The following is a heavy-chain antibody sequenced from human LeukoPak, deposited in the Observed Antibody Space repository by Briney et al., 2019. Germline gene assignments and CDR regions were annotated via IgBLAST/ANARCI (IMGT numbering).Heavy chain of an antibody. V-gene: IGHV5-51*01. J-gene: IGHJ4*02. CDR3: ARERRGAGQQLGFDY. D-gene: IGHD6-13*01. CDR2: IYPGDSDT. Sequence: GESLKISCKGSGYSFTSYWIGWVRQMPGKGLEWMGIIYPGDSDTRYSPSFQGQVTISADKSISTAYLQWSSLKASDTAMYYCARERRGAGQQLGFDYWGQGTLVTVSS. CDR1: GYSFTSYW.